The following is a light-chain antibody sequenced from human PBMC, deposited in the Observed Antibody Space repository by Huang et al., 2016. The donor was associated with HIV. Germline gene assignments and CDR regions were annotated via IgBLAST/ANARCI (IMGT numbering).Light chain of an antibody. CDR3: QQYNHLRT. CDR2: KSS. CDR1: QGISSW. J-gene: IGKJ1*01. V-gene: IGKV1-5*03. Sequence: DIQMTQSPSTLSASVGDRVTITCRASQGISSWLAWYQQKPGKAPRLLLYKSSTLESGVPSRFSGSGSGTEFTLTISSLQPDDFATYYCQQYNHLRTFGQGTKVEIK.